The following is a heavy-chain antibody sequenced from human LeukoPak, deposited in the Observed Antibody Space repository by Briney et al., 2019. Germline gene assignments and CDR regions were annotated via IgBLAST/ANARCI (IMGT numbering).Heavy chain of an antibody. CDR2: IYYSGST. CDR1: GGSISSGDYY. J-gene: IGHJ4*02. D-gene: IGHD3-10*01. CDR3: ARVPTGIATMVRGVIIED. V-gene: IGHV4-30-4*01. Sequence: PSETLSLTCTVSGGSISSGDYYWSWIRQPPGKGLEWIGYIYYSGSTYYNPPLKSRVTISVDTSKNQFSLKLSSVTAADTAVYYCARVPTGIATMVRGVIIEDWGQGTLVTVSS.